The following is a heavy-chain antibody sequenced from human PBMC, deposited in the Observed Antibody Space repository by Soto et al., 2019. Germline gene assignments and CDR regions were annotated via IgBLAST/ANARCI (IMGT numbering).Heavy chain of an antibody. CDR1: GYTFSSHG. D-gene: IGHD3-3*01. V-gene: IGHV1-18*01. Sequence: QVLLVQSGAEVKKPGASVKVSCKTSGYTFSSHGISWVRQAPGQGLERMGWISGYNGGTNYAQKFQGRVTMTTDTSTRTAYMELRTLRSEDSTVYYCARDPRSGRISGEGANYPSYMDVWGKGTTVTVSS. CDR3: ARDPRSGRISGEGANYPSYMDV. J-gene: IGHJ6*03. CDR2: ISGYNGGT.